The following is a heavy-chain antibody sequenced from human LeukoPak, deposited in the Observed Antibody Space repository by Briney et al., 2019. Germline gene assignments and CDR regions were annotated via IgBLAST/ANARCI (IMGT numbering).Heavy chain of an antibody. CDR1: GYTLTELS. J-gene: IGHJ6*02. CDR3: ATRDYGDYSQSTYYYYYGMDV. CDR2: SDPEDGET. V-gene: IGHV1-24*01. Sequence: ASVKVSCKVSGYTLTELSMHWVRQAPGKGLEWMGGSDPEDGETIYAQKFQGRVTMTEDTSTDTAYMELSSLRSEDTAVYYCATRDYGDYSQSTYYYYYGMDVWGQGTTVTVSS. D-gene: IGHD4-17*01.